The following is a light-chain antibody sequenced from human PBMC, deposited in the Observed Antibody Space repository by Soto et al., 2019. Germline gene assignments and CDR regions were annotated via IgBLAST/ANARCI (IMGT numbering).Light chain of an antibody. CDR2: WAS. Sequence: DVVMTQSPETLAVSLGERAAINCKSSQNLLFSSNNKNSLAWYQQKPGQPPKLLIYWASTRESGAPNRFSGSRSGRDFTLTISSLQAEDVAVYYCQQYHTTPNTFGQGTKLEIK. CDR1: QNLLFSSNNKNS. J-gene: IGKJ2*01. V-gene: IGKV4-1*01. CDR3: QQYHTTPNT.